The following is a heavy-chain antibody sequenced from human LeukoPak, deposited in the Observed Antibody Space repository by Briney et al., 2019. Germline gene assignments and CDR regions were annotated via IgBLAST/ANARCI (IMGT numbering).Heavy chain of an antibody. D-gene: IGHD3-16*02. CDR1: GGSISSGSYY. Sequence: PSQTLSLTCTVSGGSISSGSYYWSWIRQPAGKGLEWIGRIYTSGSTNYNPSLKSRVTISVDTSKNQFSLKLSSVTAADMAVYYCARGRYDYVWGSYRFDYWGQGTLVTVSS. J-gene: IGHJ4*02. CDR3: ARGRYDYVWGSYRFDY. V-gene: IGHV4-61*02. CDR2: IYTSGST.